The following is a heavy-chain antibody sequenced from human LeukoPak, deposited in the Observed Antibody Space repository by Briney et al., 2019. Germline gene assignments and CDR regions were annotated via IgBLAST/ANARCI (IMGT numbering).Heavy chain of an antibody. CDR3: ARDHPAAGGFFDY. CDR2: IKQDGSEK. V-gene: IGHV3-7*01. Sequence: TGGSLRLSCAASEFTFSSYWMSWVRQAPGKGLEWVANIKQDGSEKYYVDSVKGRFTISRDNAKNSLYLQMNSLRAEDTAVYYCARDHPAAGGFFDYWGQGTLVTVSS. D-gene: IGHD2-15*01. CDR1: EFTFSSYW. J-gene: IGHJ4*02.